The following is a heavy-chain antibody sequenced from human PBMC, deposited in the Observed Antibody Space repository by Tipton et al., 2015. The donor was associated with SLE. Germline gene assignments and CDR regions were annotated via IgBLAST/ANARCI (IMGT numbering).Heavy chain of an antibody. D-gene: IGHD6-19*01. CDR3: AREKENTGWFWLNAFDV. J-gene: IGHJ3*01. CDR1: GTSISLVY. V-gene: IGHV4-4*07. Sequence: TLSLTCSVSGTSISLVYWDWIRQPAGKGLEWIGRFHPSGGTFYNSSLKSRVTMSADTSKNQISLTLTSVTAADTAIYYCAREKENTGWFWLNAFDVWGRGTLVTVST. CDR2: FHPSGGT.